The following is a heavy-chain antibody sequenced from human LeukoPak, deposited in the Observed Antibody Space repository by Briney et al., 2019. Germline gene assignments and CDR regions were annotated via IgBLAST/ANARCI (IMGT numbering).Heavy chain of an antibody. J-gene: IGHJ4*02. D-gene: IGHD3-10*01. CDR3: ASPNGVSIDY. V-gene: IGHV4-38-2*02. CDR1: GYSISSGYY. Sequence: SETLSLTCTVSGYSISSGYYWGWIRQPPGKGLEWIGSIFHSGTTYSNPSLQGRVTLSVDTSKNQFSLNLTSVTAADMAVYYCASPNGVSIDYWGQGILVTVSS. CDR2: IFHSGTT.